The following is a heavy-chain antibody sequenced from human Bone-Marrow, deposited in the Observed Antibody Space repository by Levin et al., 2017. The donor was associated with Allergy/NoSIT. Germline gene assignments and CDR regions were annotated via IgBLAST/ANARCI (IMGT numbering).Heavy chain of an antibody. J-gene: IGHJ4*02. D-gene: IGHD5/OR15-5a*01. CDR1: GITVSNNH. V-gene: IGHV3-66*01. CDR2: IYSGGDT. Sequence: PGGSLRLSCAASGITVSNNHMSWVRQAPGKGLECVAGIYSGGDTYQSDSVKSRSTVSRDNSKNTVYLHMSNLRGDDTAVYYCARGYKSVFSFGWGPGTLVGASS. CDR3: ARGYKSVFSFG.